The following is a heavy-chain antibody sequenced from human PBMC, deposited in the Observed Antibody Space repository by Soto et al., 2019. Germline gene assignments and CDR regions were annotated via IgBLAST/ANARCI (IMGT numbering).Heavy chain of an antibody. J-gene: IGHJ5*02. V-gene: IGHV1-2*02. CDR1: GYSFSGYY. CDR3: VSLQTSGWPRDH. CDR2: IYPNTETT. Sequence: QVQLVQSGAETKNPGASVKVSRKASGYSFSGYYIQWVRQAPGQGPEWLGWIYPNTETTDSSKKFQGRVTMTSDMSTRTVYMERRDLRSDDTSVYYCVSLQTSGWPRDHWGQGTLVTVSS. D-gene: IGHD6-25*01.